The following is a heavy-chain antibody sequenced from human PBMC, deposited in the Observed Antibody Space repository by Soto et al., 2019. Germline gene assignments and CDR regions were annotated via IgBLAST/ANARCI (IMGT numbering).Heavy chain of an antibody. CDR2: IIPILGIA. J-gene: IGHJ2*01. D-gene: IGHD3-10*01. CDR3: ARDRATMVRGVNYWYFDL. CDR1: GGTFSSYT. V-gene: IGHV1-69*08. Sequence: QVQLVQSGAEVKKPGSSVKVSCKASGGTFSSYTISWVRQAPGQGLEWMGRIIPILGIANYAQKFQGRVTMTADKSTSTAYMELSSLGSEDTPVDYCARDRATMVRGVNYWYFDLWGRGTLVTVAS.